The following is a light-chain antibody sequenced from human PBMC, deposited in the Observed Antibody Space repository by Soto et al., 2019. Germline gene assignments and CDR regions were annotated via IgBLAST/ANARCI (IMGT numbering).Light chain of an antibody. CDR1: QNVRGNE. Sequence: EVVLTQSPGTLSLSPGERATLSCRASQNVRGNELAWYQQKPSQAPRLLIDRGSSRATGIPDRFSGRGSGTDNTPTVSTLAPPDFAVYCRRAYGTSVTWTSGPGTKVVIK. CDR2: RGS. J-gene: IGKJ1*01. V-gene: IGKV3-20*01. CDR3: RAYGTSVTWT.